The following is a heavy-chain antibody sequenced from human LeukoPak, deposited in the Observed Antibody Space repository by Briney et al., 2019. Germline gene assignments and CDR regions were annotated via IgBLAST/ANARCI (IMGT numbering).Heavy chain of an antibody. CDR2: INPNSGGT. CDR3: ARVTQPFAPDKVYFDY. V-gene: IGHV1-2*02. D-gene: IGHD1-14*01. J-gene: IGHJ4*02. CDR1: GYTFTGYY. Sequence: ASVKVSCKASGYTFTGYYMHWVRQAPGQGLEWMGWINPNSGGTNYAQKFQGRVTMTRDTSISTAYMELSRLRSDDTAVYYCARVTQPFAPDKVYFDYWGQETLVTVSS.